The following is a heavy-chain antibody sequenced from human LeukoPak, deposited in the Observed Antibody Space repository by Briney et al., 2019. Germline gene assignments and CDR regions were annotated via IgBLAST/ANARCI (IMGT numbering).Heavy chain of an antibody. V-gene: IGHV3-23*01. CDR3: TRLSGTFGTTSRVLDS. Sequence: QAGGSLRLSCATSGFTFTTYAMGWVRQAPGTGLEWVSALSGGGEATYYADSVKGRFTISRDNSKNTLSLQMNSLGAEDTAVYYCTRLSGTFGTTSRVLDSWGQGTQVTVSS. CDR2: LSGGGEAT. CDR1: GFTFTTYA. J-gene: IGHJ4*02. D-gene: IGHD1-1*01.